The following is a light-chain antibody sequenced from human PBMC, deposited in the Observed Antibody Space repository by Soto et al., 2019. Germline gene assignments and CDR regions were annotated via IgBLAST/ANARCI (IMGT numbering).Light chain of an antibody. J-gene: IGKJ4*01. CDR2: DSS. CDR3: RQGSTT. Sequence: EIVLTQSPATLSLSPGERATLSCRANQSVSTYLAWYQQQRGQAPRLLIYDSSHRATGIPARFSGSGSGTAFTLTISSLAPEDFAVYYCRQGSTTFGGGTKV. V-gene: IGKV3-11*01. CDR1: QSVSTY.